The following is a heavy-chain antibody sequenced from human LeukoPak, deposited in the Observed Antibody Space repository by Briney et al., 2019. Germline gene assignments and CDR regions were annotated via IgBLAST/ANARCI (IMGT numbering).Heavy chain of an antibody. CDR3: ARGIYVGRQYSSGYYSQYFDY. CDR1: GYTFTSYG. Sequence: GASVNVSCKASGYTFTSYGISWVRQAPGQGLEWMGWISAYNGNTNYAQKFQGRVTMTRDTSTSTVYMELSSLRSEDTAVYYCARGIYVGRQYSSGYYSQYFDYWGQGTLVTVSS. V-gene: IGHV1-18*01. CDR2: ISAYNGNT. J-gene: IGHJ4*02. D-gene: IGHD3-22*01.